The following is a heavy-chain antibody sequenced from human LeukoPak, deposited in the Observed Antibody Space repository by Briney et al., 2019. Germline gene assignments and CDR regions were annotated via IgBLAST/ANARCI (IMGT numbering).Heavy chain of an antibody. CDR2: INPNSGGT. Sequence: ASVKVSCRASGYTFTGYYMHWVRQAPGQGLEWMGWINPNSGGTNYAQKFQGRVTMTRDTSISTAYMELSRLRSDDTAVYYCARAAITMVRRVLSWFDPWGQGTLVTVSS. J-gene: IGHJ5*02. V-gene: IGHV1-2*02. CDR1: GYTFTGYY. D-gene: IGHD3-10*01. CDR3: ARAAITMVRRVLSWFDP.